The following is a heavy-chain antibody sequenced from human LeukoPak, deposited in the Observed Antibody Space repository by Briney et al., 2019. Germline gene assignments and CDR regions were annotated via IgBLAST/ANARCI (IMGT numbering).Heavy chain of an antibody. D-gene: IGHD5-24*01. CDR2: TSAYNGNT. CDR1: GYTFTSYG. CDR3: ARPAGDGYNQLLDY. V-gene: IGHV1-18*01. Sequence: ASVKVSCKASGYTFTSYGISWVRQAPGQGLEWMGWTSAYNGNTNYAQKLQGRVTMTTDTSTSTAYMELRSLRSDDTAVYYCARPAGDGYNQLLDYWGQGTLVTVSS. J-gene: IGHJ4*02.